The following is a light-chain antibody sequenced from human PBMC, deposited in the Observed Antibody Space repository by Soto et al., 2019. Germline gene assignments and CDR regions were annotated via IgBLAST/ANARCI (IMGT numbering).Light chain of an antibody. Sequence: QSALTQPPSVSGSPGQSATISCTGSESDFATHNSVSWYQQAPGTAPKLIIFEVNNRPSGVPDRFSESKSGNTASLTISGLRPEDEADYYCSSYISSITSHVFGTGTKVTVL. CDR2: EVN. V-gene: IGLV2-18*02. CDR1: ESDFATHNS. CDR3: SSYISSITSHV. J-gene: IGLJ1*01.